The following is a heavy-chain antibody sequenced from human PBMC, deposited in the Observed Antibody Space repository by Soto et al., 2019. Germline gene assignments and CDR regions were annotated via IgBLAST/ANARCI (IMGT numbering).Heavy chain of an antibody. J-gene: IGHJ4*02. CDR2: IGGGGTDT. Sequence: EVHLLESGGGLVEPGGSLRLSCAPSGFTFSNYAMSWVRQAPGKGLEWVSGIGGGGTDTYYTDSVKGRFTISRDNSKNALDLQLNSRRPEDTAVYYCAAFLWGTRCLHYWGQGTLVTVSS. D-gene: IGHD2-2*01. V-gene: IGHV3-23*01. CDR3: AAFLWGTRCLHY. CDR1: GFTFSNYA.